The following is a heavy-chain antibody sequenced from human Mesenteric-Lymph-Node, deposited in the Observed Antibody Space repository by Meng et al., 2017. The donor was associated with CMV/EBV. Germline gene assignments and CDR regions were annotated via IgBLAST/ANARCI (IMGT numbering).Heavy chain of an antibody. Sequence: ASVKVSCKASGYTFTSYAMHWVRQAPGQRLEWMGWSNAGNGNTKYSQEFQGRVTITRDTSVSTAHMELTRLRSDDTAVYYCARGPDSSSWYIWGQGTLVTVSS. V-gene: IGHV1-3*02. CDR1: GYTFTSYA. CDR3: ARGPDSSSWYI. D-gene: IGHD6-13*01. CDR2: SNAGNGNT. J-gene: IGHJ4*02.